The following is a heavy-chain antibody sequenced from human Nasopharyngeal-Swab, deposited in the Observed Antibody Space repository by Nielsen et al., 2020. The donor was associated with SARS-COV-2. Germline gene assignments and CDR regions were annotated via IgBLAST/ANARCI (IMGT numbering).Heavy chain of an antibody. J-gene: IGHJ4*02. V-gene: IGHV2-5*01. Sequence: WIRQPPGKALEWLALIYWYDDNRYRPPLKRRLHIIKDTSKNQAVLTMTNMDPVDTATYYCAHRTYYYDSSGYYYVWDFDYWGQGTLVTVSS. D-gene: IGHD3-22*01. CDR3: AHRTYYYDSSGYYYVWDFDY. CDR2: IYWYDDN.